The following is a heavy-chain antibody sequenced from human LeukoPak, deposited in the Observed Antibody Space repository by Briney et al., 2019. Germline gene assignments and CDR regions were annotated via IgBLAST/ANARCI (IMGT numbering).Heavy chain of an antibody. CDR2: INPNNGDT. D-gene: IGHD3-3*02. J-gene: IGHJ4*02. Sequence: GASVKVSCKASGYTFTAQYMHWVRQAPGQGLEWMGWINPNNGDTKYAQSFLGRVTMTRDTSTTTAYMELSSLRSDDTAVYFCAGYPRSISTPPFDYWGQGTLVTVSS. CDR1: GYTFTAQY. CDR3: AGYPRSISTPPFDY. V-gene: IGHV1-2*02.